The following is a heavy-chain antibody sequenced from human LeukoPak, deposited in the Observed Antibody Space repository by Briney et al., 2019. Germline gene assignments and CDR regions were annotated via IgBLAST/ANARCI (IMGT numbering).Heavy chain of an antibody. CDR2: ITAYNGNR. CDR3: ARDNDKVVDH. D-gene: IGHD1-1*01. V-gene: IGHV1-18*01. CDR1: GYTFSNYG. Sequence: ASVNVSCKTSGYTFSNYGISWVRQAPGQGLKWMGWITAYNGNRLYAQRFQGRITLTTDTSTSTSYMELRSLEYDDTAIYYCARDNDKVVDHWGQGTLVTVSS. J-gene: IGHJ4*01.